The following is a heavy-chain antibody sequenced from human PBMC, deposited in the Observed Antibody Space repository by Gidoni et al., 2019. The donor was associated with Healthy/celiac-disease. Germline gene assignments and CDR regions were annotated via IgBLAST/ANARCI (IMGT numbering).Heavy chain of an antibody. V-gene: IGHV3-30*04. J-gene: IGHJ4*02. Sequence: QVQLVESGGGVVQSGRSLRLSCAASGFTFRSYGMHWGRQAPGKGLEWVSVLSDEGSNKYSADSVKGRFTISRDNSKNALYLKMNSLRAEDTAVYYGAGGGGVTAILPIDYWGQGTLVTVSS. CDR3: AGGGGVTAILPIDY. CDR1: GFTFRSYG. CDR2: LSDEGSNK. D-gene: IGHD2-21*02.